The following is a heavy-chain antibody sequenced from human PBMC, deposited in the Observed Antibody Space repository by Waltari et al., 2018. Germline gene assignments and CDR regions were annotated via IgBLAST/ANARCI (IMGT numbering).Heavy chain of an antibody. CDR3: ARDLLYYDILTGYPV. J-gene: IGHJ4*02. CDR2: INHSGST. V-gene: IGHV4-34*01. Sequence: QVQLQQWGAGLLKPSETLSLTCAVYGGSFSGYYWSWIRQPPGKGLEWIGEINHSGSTNYNPSLKSRVTISVDTSKNQFSLKLSSVTAADTAVYYCARDLLYYDILTGYPVWGQGTLVTVSS. CDR1: GGSFSGYY. D-gene: IGHD3-9*01.